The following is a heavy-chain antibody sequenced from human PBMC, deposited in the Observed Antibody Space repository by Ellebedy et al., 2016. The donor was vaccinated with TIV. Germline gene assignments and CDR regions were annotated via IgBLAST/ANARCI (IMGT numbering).Heavy chain of an antibody. V-gene: IGHV2-70*04. Sequence: SGPTLVKPTQTLTLTCTLSGLSVNRNGMRVNWIRQPPGKALEWLGCIDWDDDTFYSTSLKSRLTFSKDTSKNQVFLTMTLMDPVDTGTYYCARTSRDAFDIWGQGTVVTVSS. CDR3: ARTSRDAFDI. CDR1: GLSVNRNGMR. J-gene: IGHJ3*02. CDR2: IDWDDDT.